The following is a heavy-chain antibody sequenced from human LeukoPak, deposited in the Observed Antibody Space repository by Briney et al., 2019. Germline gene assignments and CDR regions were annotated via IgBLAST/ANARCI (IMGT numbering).Heavy chain of an antibody. D-gene: IGHD3-3*01. CDR1: GGSFSGYY. CDR3: ARRFFWSGYYAY. J-gene: IGHJ4*02. CDR2: INHSGST. V-gene: IGHV4-34*01. Sequence: SETLSLTCAVYGGSFSGYYWSWIRQPPGKGLEWIGEINHSGSTNYNPSPKSRVTISVDTSKNQFSLKLSSVTAADTAVYYCARRFFWSGYYAYWGQGTLVTVSS.